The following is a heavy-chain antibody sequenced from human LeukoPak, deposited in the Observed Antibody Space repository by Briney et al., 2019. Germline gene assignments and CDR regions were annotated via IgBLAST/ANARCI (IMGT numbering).Heavy chain of an antibody. CDR2: IYYSGNT. CDR1: GGSISSGGYY. V-gene: IGHV4-31*03. Sequence: PSETLSLTCTVSGGSISSGGYYWSWIRQHPGKGLEWIGYIYYSGNTYYNPSLKSRVTISVDTSKNQFSLKLSSVTAADTAVYYCAREDSYASYYFDYWGQETLVTVSS. CDR3: AREDSYASYYFDY. J-gene: IGHJ4*02. D-gene: IGHD5-18*01.